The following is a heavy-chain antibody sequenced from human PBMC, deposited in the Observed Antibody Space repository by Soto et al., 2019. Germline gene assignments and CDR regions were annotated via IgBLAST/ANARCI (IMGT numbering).Heavy chain of an antibody. Sequence: GGSLRLSCAASGFTFSSYGMHWVRQAPGKGLEWVAVISYDGSNKYYADSVKGRFTISRDNSKNTLYLQMNSLRAEDTAVYYCAKDPVLDYWGQGTLVTRLL. CDR1: GFTFSSYG. V-gene: IGHV3-30*18. CDR2: ISYDGSNK. CDR3: AKDPVLDY. D-gene: IGHD6-6*01. J-gene: IGHJ4*02.